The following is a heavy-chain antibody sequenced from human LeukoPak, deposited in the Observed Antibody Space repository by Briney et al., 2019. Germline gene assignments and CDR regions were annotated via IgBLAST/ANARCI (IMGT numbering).Heavy chain of an antibody. J-gene: IGHJ5*02. Sequence: GGSLRLSCAASGFTFSSYSMNWVRQAPGKGLEWVSSISSSSSYIYYADSVKGRFTISRDNAKNSLYLQMNSLRAEDTAVYYCARDALWFGVLYMNWFDPWGQGTLVTVSS. CDR3: ARDALWFGVLYMNWFDP. CDR2: ISSSSSYI. V-gene: IGHV3-21*01. D-gene: IGHD3-10*01. CDR1: GFTFSSYS.